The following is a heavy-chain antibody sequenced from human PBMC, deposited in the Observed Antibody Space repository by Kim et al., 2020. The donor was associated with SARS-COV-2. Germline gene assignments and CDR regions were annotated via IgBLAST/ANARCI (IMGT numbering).Heavy chain of an antibody. D-gene: IGHD5-12*01. CDR1: GFTVSSNY. J-gene: IGHJ5*02. CDR3: ARTAWLQGWFDP. Sequence: GGSLRLSCAASGFTVSSNYMSWVRQAPGKGLEWVSVIYSGGSTYYADSVKGRFTISRDNSKNTLYLQMNSLRAEDTAVYYCARTAWLQGWFDPWGQGTLVTVSS. CDR2: IYSGGST. V-gene: IGHV3-53*01.